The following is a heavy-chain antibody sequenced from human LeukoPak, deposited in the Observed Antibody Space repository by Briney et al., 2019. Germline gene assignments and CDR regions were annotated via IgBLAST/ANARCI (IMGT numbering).Heavy chain of an antibody. D-gene: IGHD3-9*01. Sequence: GGSLRLSCAASGFTFSSYWMSWVRQAPGKGLEWVANIKQDGSEKNYVDSVKGRFTISRDNAKNSLYLQMNSLRGEDTAVYYCARGRSTGYYFDYWGQGTLVTVSS. V-gene: IGHV3-7*04. J-gene: IGHJ4*02. CDR1: GFTFSSYW. CDR2: IKQDGSEK. CDR3: ARGRSTGYYFDY.